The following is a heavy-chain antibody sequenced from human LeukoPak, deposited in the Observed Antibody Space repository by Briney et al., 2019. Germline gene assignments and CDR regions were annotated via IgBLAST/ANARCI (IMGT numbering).Heavy chain of an antibody. D-gene: IGHD6-6*01. Sequence: PGGSLRLSCAASGFTFSIYSVNWVRQAPGKGLEWVSSISSSSSYIFYADSVKGRFTVSRDNAKNSLYLQMNSLRAEDTAVYYCARDFYSNSSGWFDPWGQGTLVTVSS. CDR2: ISSSSSYI. CDR3: ARDFYSNSSGWFDP. V-gene: IGHV3-21*01. J-gene: IGHJ5*02. CDR1: GFTFSIYS.